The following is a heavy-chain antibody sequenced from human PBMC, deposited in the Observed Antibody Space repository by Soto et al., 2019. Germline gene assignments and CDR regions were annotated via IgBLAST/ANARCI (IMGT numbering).Heavy chain of an antibody. J-gene: IGHJ3*02. CDR3: ARADLRYFDWSYLTAFDI. Sequence: EVQLVESGGGLVKPGGSLRLSCAASGFTFSSYSMNWVRQAPGKGLEWVSSISSRSTYIYYADSVKGRFTISRDNAKNSLYLQMNSLRAEDTAVYYCARADLRYFDWSYLTAFDIWGQGTMVTVSS. CDR1: GFTFSSYS. D-gene: IGHD3-9*01. CDR2: ISSRSTYI. V-gene: IGHV3-21*01.